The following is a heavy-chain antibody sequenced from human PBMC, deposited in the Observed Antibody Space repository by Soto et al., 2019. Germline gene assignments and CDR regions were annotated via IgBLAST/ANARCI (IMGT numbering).Heavy chain of an antibody. V-gene: IGHV3-30*18. CDR2: ISYDGSNK. CDR3: AKDCYSSSWYRIYYYYGMDV. CDR1: GFTFSSYG. Sequence: GGSLRLSCAASGFTFSSYGMHWVRQAPGKGLEWVAVISYDGSNKYYADSVKGRFTISRDNSKNTLYLQMNSLRAEDTAVYYCAKDCYSSSWYRIYYYYGMDVWRQGTTGTVSS. J-gene: IGHJ6*02. D-gene: IGHD6-13*01.